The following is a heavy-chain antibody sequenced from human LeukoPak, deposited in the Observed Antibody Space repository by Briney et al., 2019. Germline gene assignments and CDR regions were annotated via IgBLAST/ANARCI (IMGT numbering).Heavy chain of an antibody. D-gene: IGHD2-2*01. Sequence: TSETLSLTCTVSGGSLNSSSYYWGWNRQPPGKGLEWIGSIYYSGRTYYNPSLKSRVTISVDTSKNQFSLKLSSVTAADTAVYYCARSQATAMVSDYWGQGTLVTVSS. J-gene: IGHJ4*02. CDR3: ARSQATAMVSDY. CDR2: IYYSGRT. CDR1: GGSLNSSSYY. V-gene: IGHV4-39*01.